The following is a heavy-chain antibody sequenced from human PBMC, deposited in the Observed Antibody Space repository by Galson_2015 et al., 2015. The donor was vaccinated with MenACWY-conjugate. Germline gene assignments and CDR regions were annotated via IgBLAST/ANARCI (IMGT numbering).Heavy chain of an antibody. D-gene: IGHD3-16*01. CDR1: GVSLNPGRVH. V-gene: IGHV2-5*02. Sequence: LVKPTQTLTLTCTFGGVSLNPGRVHVNWFRQPPGKALEWLAVVYWDEIKRYSPSLKHRLTVTRDTSRNHVVLTLTNMDPVDTATYYCVYRYAPTSDYSFDRWGQGTLVSVSS. CDR3: VYRYAPTSDYSFDR. CDR2: VYWDEIK. J-gene: IGHJ1*01.